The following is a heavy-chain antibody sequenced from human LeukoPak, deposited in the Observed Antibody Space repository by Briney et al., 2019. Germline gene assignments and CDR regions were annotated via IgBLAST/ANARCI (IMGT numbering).Heavy chain of an antibody. CDR1: GFXFSSYG. Sequence: GGSLRLSCAASGFXFSSYGMSWVRQAPGKGLEWVSGISASGGYTYYADSVRGRFTVSRDSSKNTLYLQLNSLRAEDTAVCSCAKEAGSGWSYFDSWGQGTLVTVSS. J-gene: IGHJ4*02. D-gene: IGHD6-19*01. V-gene: IGHV3-23*01. CDR3: AKEAGSGWSYFDS. CDR2: ISASGGYT.